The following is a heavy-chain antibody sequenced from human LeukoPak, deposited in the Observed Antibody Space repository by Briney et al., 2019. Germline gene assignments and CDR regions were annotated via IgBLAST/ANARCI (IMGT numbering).Heavy chain of an antibody. CDR2: INPNSGGT. CDR1: GYTFTSYA. CDR3: ARDRGYSSSRFDY. V-gene: IGHV1-2*02. Sequence: ASVKVSCKASGYTFTSYAMNWVRQAPGQGLEWMGWINPNSGGTNYAQKFQGRVTMTRDTSISTAYMELSRLRSDDTAVYYCARDRGYSSSRFDYWGQGTLVTVSS. J-gene: IGHJ4*02. D-gene: IGHD6-13*01.